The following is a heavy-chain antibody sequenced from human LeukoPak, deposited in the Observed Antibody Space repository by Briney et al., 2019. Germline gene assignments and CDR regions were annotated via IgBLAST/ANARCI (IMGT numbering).Heavy chain of an antibody. CDR1: GLTFSSYG. CDR3: AKVGCGSGYCAFDY. J-gene: IGHJ4*02. D-gene: IGHD3-22*01. Sequence: PGGSLRLSCVASGLTFSSYGMHWVRQAPGKGLEWEAVISYDGSNTYYAASVKGRFTISRDNSKNTLYLQMNSLRAEDTAVYYCAKVGCGSGYCAFDYWGQGTLVTVSS. V-gene: IGHV3-30*18. CDR2: ISYDGSNT.